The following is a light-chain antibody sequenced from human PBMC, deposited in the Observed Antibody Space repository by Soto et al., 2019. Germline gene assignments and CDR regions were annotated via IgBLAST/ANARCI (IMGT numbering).Light chain of an antibody. V-gene: IGLV1-44*01. Sequence: QAVVTQPPSASGTPGQRVTISCSGRSSNIGSNAVNWYQQFPGMAPKVLIYNNNERPSGVPDRFSGSKSGTSASLAISGLQSEDEAHYYCATWDDGLNGWVFGGGTKVTVL. CDR2: NNN. CDR1: SSNIGSNA. J-gene: IGLJ3*02. CDR3: ATWDDGLNGWV.